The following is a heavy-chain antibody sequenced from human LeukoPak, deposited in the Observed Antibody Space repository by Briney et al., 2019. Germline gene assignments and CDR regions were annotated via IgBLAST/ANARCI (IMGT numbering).Heavy chain of an antibody. CDR2: ISSSSSYI. D-gene: IGHD6-19*01. CDR1: GFTFSSYS. V-gene: IGHV3-21*01. J-gene: IGHJ4*02. CDR3: ARDRIAVAATWGGGFDY. Sequence: GGSLRLSCAASGFTFSSYSMNWVRQAPGKGLEWVSSISSSSSYIYYADSVKGRFTISRDNAKNSLYLQMNSLRAEDTAVYYCARDRIAVAATWGGGFDYWGQGTLVTVSS.